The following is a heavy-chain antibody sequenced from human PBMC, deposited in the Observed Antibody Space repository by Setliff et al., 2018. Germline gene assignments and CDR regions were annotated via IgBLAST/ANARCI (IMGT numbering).Heavy chain of an antibody. V-gene: IGHV4-34*01. CDR1: GGSFSGYY. J-gene: IGHJ4*02. CDR2: INHSGST. Sequence: SLTCAVYGGSFSGYYWSWIRQPPGKGLEWIGEINHSGSTNYNPSLKSRVTISVDTSKNQFSLKLSSVTAADTAVYYCARRYNFWSGYLDYWGQGTLVTSPQ. D-gene: IGHD3-3*01. CDR3: ARRYNFWSGYLDY.